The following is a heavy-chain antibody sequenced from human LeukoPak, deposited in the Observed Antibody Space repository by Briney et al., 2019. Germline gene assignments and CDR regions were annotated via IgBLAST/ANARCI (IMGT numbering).Heavy chain of an antibody. CDR2: MNPKSGNT. CDR3: ARESGLDY. D-gene: IGHD3-3*01. Sequence: ASVKVSCKASGYTFTIYDINGVRQAPGQGGEWMGWMNPKSGNTGYAQKFQGRLTMTRNTSIRTAYMELSSLRSEDTAVYYCARESGLDYWGQGTLVTVSS. J-gene: IGHJ4*02. V-gene: IGHV1-8*01. CDR1: GYTFTIYD.